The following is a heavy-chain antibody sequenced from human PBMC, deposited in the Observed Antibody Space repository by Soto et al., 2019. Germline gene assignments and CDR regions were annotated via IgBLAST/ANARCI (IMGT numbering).Heavy chain of an antibody. Sequence: GGSLRLSCAVSGFTFSDHYMSWVRQAPGKGLEWVSVIYTGGSTYYADSVKGRFTFSRDNSKNTLYLQMNSLRAEDTAVYYCARAYGGNPALFDPWGQGTLVTVS. CDR1: GFTFSDHY. D-gene: IGHD4-17*01. J-gene: IGHJ5*02. CDR2: IYTGGST. CDR3: ARAYGGNPALFDP. V-gene: IGHV3-53*01.